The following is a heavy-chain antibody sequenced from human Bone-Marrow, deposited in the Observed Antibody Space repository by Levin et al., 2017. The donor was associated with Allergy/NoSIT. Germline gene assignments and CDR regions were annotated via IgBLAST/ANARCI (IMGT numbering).Heavy chain of an antibody. D-gene: IGHD3-3*01. V-gene: IGHV3-53*01. CDR2: TYSAGRT. J-gene: IGHJ3*02. CDR3: ARGTGDFWSGYGLDI. Sequence: GGSLRLSCAASGFAVSSIYIGWVRQAPGKGLEWVSVTYSAGRTKFTDSVKGRFTISRDDSKNTLYLQMSSLRAEDTAVYYCARGTGDFWSGYGLDIWGQGTKVTVSS. CDR1: GFAVSSIY.